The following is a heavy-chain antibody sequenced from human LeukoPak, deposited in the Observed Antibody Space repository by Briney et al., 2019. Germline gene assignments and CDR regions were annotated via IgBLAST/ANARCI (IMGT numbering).Heavy chain of an antibody. J-gene: IGHJ4*02. CDR2: ISYDGSNK. CDR1: GFTFSSYA. Sequence: GGSLRLSCAASGFTFSSYAMHWVRQAPGKGLEWVAVISYDGSNKYYADSVKGRFTISRDNSKNTLYLQMNSLRPEDTAVYYCGRDLGGRSGYWGQGTLVTVSS. CDR3: GRDLGGRSGY. V-gene: IGHV3-30-3*01. D-gene: IGHD1-26*01.